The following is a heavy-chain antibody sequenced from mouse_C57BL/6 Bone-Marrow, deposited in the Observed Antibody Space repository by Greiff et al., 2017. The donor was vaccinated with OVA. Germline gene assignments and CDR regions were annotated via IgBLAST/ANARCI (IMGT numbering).Heavy chain of an antibody. CDR2: IDPSDSYT. CDR1: GYTFTSYW. V-gene: IGHV1-50*01. J-gene: IGHJ1*03. D-gene: IGHD2-3*01. Sequence: QVQLQQPGAELVKPGASVKLSCKASGYTFTSYWMQWVNQRPGQGLEWIGEIDPSDSYTKYNQKFKGKATLTVDTSSSTAYLQLSSLTSEDSAVYYCAREGAYDGYYWYFDVWGTGTTVTVSS. CDR3: AREGAYDGYYWYFDV.